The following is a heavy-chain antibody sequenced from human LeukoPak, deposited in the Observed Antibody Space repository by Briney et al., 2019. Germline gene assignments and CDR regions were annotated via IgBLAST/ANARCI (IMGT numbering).Heavy chain of an antibody. CDR2: ISSSSSYI. Sequence: GGSLRLSCAASGFTFGSYSMNWVRQAPGKGLEWVSSISSSSSYIYYADSVKGRFTISRDNAKNSLYLQMNSLRAEDTAVYYCARAKVVAAQVDYWGQGTLVTVSS. CDR1: GFTFGSYS. J-gene: IGHJ4*02. CDR3: ARAKVVAAQVDY. V-gene: IGHV3-21*01. D-gene: IGHD2-15*01.